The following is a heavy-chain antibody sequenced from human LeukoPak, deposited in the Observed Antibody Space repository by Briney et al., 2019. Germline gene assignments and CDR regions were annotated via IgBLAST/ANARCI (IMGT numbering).Heavy chain of an antibody. J-gene: IGHJ4*02. CDR2: TSTSGTTT. CDR3: TRNGGGLGY. Sequence: GGSLRLSCAASGFTFSNYEIIWVRQAPGKGLEWISYTSTSGTTTNYADSVKGRFTISRDNAKNSLYLQVNSLSGEDTAVYYCTRNGGGLGYWGQGTLVTVSS. D-gene: IGHD2-21*01. CDR1: GFTFSNYE. V-gene: IGHV3-48*03.